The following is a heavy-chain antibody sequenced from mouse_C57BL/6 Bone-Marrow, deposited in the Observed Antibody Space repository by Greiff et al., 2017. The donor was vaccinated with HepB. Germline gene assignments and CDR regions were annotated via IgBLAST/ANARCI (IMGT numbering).Heavy chain of an antibody. CDR2: ISYSGST. D-gene: IGHD1-1*01. CDR1: GYSITSDY. Sequence: EVKLMESGPGLAKPSQTLSLTCSVTGYSITSDYWNWIRKFPGNKLEYMGYISYSGSTYYNPSLKSRISITRDTSKNQYYLQLNSVTTEDKATYYCARSDYYGSPLRYFDVWGTGTTVTVSS. CDR3: ARSDYYGSPLRYFDV. V-gene: IGHV3-8*01. J-gene: IGHJ1*03.